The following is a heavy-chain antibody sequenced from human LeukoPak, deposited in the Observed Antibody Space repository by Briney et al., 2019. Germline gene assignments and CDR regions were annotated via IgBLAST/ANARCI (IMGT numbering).Heavy chain of an antibody. CDR1: GGSISSYY. CDR2: IYYSGST. V-gene: IGHV4-59*01. D-gene: IGHD3-22*01. Sequence: PSETLSLTCTVSGGSISSYYWSWLRQPPGKGLEWIGYIYYSGSTNYNPSLKSRVTISVDTSKNQFSLKLSSVTAADTAVYYCARDPRDDSSGYYYGWYFDLWGRGTLVTVSS. CDR3: ARDPRDDSSGYYYGWYFDL. J-gene: IGHJ2*01.